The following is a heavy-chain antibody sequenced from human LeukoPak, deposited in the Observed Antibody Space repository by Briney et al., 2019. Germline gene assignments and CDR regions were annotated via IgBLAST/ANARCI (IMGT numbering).Heavy chain of an antibody. V-gene: IGHV3-23*01. D-gene: IGHD4-17*01. CDR2: ISGGGYRT. CDR1: GFTFSSHA. Sequence: GGSLRLSCAASGFTFSSHAMNWVRQAPGKGLEWVSAISGGGYRTYYADSVKGRVTISRDNSKNTVYLQMNSLRAEDTAVYYCAKDLYGDYAMDVWGQGTTVTVSS. CDR3: AKDLYGDYAMDV. J-gene: IGHJ6*02.